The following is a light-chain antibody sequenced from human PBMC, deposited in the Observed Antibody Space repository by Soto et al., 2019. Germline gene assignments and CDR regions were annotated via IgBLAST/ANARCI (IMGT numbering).Light chain of an antibody. CDR2: EAS. Sequence: DIQMTQSPSTISASVGDRATITCRASQSISTWLAWFQQKAAKAPKLLIYEASKLATGVPSRIRSSGSGTDINLTLCSLQPDDFANYYCHQYINYPWTFGQGTKVDIK. J-gene: IGKJ1*01. CDR1: QSISTW. CDR3: HQYINYPWT. V-gene: IGKV1-5*03.